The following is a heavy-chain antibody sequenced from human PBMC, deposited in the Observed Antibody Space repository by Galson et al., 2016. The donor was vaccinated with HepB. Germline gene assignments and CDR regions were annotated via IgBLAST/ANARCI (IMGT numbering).Heavy chain of an antibody. D-gene: IGHD1-14*01. CDR1: GVSVTSHY. CDR3: ARGGGSPYPDHEFDN. J-gene: IGHJ5*02. Sequence: SETLSLTCSVSGVSVTSHYWSWIRLAPGKGLEWIANVFHTGSTTYNPSLNNRVTISLDASMNRFSLELVSVSAADTAVYYCARGGGSPYPDHEFDNWGQGTLVTDSS. CDR2: VFHTGST. V-gene: IGHV4-59*02.